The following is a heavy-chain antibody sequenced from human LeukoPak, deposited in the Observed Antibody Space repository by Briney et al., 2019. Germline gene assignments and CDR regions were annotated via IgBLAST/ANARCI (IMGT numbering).Heavy chain of an antibody. CDR3: ARDRSGSSNWFDP. CDR1: GFTFSSYS. CDR2: IRSSSTDI. V-gene: IGHV3-21*01. J-gene: IGHJ5*02. Sequence: GVSLRLSCAASGFTFSSYSMNWVRQAPGKGLEWVSSIRSSSTDIYYADSVRGRFTISRDNAKNSLYLQMNSLRAEDTAVYYCARDRSGSSNWFDPWGQGTLVTVSS. D-gene: IGHD5-12*01.